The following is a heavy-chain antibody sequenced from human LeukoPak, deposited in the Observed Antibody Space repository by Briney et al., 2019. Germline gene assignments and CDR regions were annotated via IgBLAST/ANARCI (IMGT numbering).Heavy chain of an antibody. CDR3: ARDHPRTGFDY. Sequence: SQTLSLTCTVSGGSISSGGYYWSWIRQHPGKGLEWIGYIYYSGSTYYNPSLKSRVTISVDTSKNQFSLKLSSVTAADTTVYYCARDHPRTGFDYWGQGTLVTVSS. CDR2: IYYSGST. J-gene: IGHJ4*02. D-gene: IGHD7-27*01. V-gene: IGHV4-31*03. CDR1: GGSISSGGYY.